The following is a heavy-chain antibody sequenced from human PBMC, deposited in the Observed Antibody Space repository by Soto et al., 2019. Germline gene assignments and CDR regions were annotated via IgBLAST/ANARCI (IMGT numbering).Heavy chain of an antibody. V-gene: IGHV4-30-4*01. D-gene: IGHD5-12*01. J-gene: IGHJ6*02. CDR1: GGSISSGDYY. CDR2: IYYSGST. CDR3: ARAHIVATMRSYYYYGMDV. Sequence: PSETLSLTCTVSGGSISSGDYYWSWNRQPPGKGLEWIGYIYYSGSTYYNPSLKSRVTISVDTSKNQFSLKLSSVTAADTAVYYCARAHIVATMRSYYYYGMDVWGQGTTVTVSS.